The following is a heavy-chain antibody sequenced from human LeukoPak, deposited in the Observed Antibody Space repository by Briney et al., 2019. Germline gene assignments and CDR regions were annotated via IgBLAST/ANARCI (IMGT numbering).Heavy chain of an antibody. CDR2: IIPILGIA. D-gene: IGHD2-15*01. CDR1: GGTFSSYA. Sequence: SVKVSCKASGGTFSSYAISWVRQAPGQGLEWMGRIIPILGIANYAQKFQGRVTITADKSTSTAYMELSSLRSEDTAVHYCSVVAVASTFDYWGQGTLVTVSS. CDR3: SVVAVASTFDY. J-gene: IGHJ4*02. V-gene: IGHV1-69*04.